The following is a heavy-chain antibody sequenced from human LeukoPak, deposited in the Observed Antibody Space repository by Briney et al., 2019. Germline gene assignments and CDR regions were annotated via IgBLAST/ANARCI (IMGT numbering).Heavy chain of an antibody. CDR2: IKEDGSEK. CDR1: GFTFSNYW. CDR3: ARDLILADNGGSSAHDY. Sequence: GGSLRLSCAASGFTFSNYWMSWVRQAPGKGLEWVANIKEDGSEKYYVDSVKGRFTISRDNAKNSLSLQVNSLSAEDTAVYYCARDLILADNGGSSAHDYWGQGTLVTVSS. J-gene: IGHJ4*01. D-gene: IGHD2-15*01. V-gene: IGHV3-7*01.